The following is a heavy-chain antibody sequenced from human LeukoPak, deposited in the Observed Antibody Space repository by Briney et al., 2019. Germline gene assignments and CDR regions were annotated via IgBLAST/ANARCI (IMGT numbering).Heavy chain of an antibody. D-gene: IGHD2-8*01. Sequence: GGSLRLSCAASGFTFSSYAMSWVRQAPGKGLEWVSAISGSGGSTYYADSVKGRFTISRDNSKNTLYLQMNSLRAEDTAVYYCARAEVVLMVYAIPPRYYYYGMDVWGQGTTVTVSS. J-gene: IGHJ6*02. V-gene: IGHV3-23*01. CDR1: GFTFSSYA. CDR3: ARAEVVLMVYAIPPRYYYYGMDV. CDR2: ISGSGGST.